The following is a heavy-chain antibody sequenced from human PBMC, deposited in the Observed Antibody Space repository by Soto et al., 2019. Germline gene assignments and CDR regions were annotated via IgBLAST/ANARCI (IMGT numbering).Heavy chain of an antibody. Sequence: GGSLRLSCAASGFTFSSFAMRWVRQAPGKGLEWVAILSYDGRNKYYADSVKGRFTISRDNSKNTLYLQMNSLRAEDTAAYYCASQWAAAGTINYWGQGTLVTVSS. J-gene: IGHJ4*02. CDR3: ASQWAAAGTINY. V-gene: IGHV3-30*04. CDR1: GFTFSSFA. D-gene: IGHD6-13*01. CDR2: LSYDGRNK.